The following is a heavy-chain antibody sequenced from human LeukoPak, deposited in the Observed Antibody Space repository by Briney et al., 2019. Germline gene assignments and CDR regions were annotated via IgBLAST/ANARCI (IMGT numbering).Heavy chain of an antibody. V-gene: IGHV3-7*01. CDR3: ARSTPNRLIFDY. J-gene: IGHJ4*02. D-gene: IGHD1-14*01. CDR2: IKQDGREK. CDR1: GFTFSSYW. Sequence: GGSLRLSCAASGFTFSSYWMSWVRQAPGKGLEGVANIKQDGREKYYVDSVKGRFTIAKENAKNSLYLQMNSLRAEDTAVYYCARSTPNRLIFDYWGQGTLVTVSS.